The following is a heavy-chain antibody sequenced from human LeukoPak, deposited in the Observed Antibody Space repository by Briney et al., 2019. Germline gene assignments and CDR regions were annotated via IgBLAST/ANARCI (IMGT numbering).Heavy chain of an antibody. D-gene: IGHD3-10*01. V-gene: IGHV4-61*02. J-gene: IGHJ3*02. CDR3: ARKLWFGDTGLLDAFDI. CDR2: IYTSGST. CDR1: GGSISSGSYY. Sequence: SQTLSLTCTVSGGSISSGSYYWSWIRQPAGKGLEWIGRIYTSGSTNYNPSLKSRVTISVDTSKNQFSLKLSSVTAADTAVYYCARKLWFGDTGLLDAFDIWGQGTMVTVSS.